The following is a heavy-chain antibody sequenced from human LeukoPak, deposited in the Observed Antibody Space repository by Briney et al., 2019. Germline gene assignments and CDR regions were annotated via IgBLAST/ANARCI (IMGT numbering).Heavy chain of an antibody. CDR3: ARYDSGGYYYYGMDV. J-gene: IGHJ6*02. CDR2: ISAYNGNT. CDR1: GYTFTSYG. V-gene: IGHV1-18*01. Sequence: GSVKVSCKASGYTFTSYGISWVRQAPGQGLEWMGWISAYNGNTNYAQKLQGRVTMTTDTSTSTAYMELRSLRSDDTAGYYCARYDSGGYYYYGMDVWGQGTTVTVSS. D-gene: IGHD3-22*01.